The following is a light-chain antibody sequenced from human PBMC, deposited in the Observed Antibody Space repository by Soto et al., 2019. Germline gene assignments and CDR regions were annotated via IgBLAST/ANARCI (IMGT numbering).Light chain of an antibody. CDR1: SSDVGSYNY. V-gene: IGLV2-14*01. J-gene: IGLJ1*01. Sequence: QSALTQPASVSGSPGQSITISCTGTSSDVGSYNYVSWFQQHPGKAPKLMTYEVNNRSSGVSDRFFGSKSGNTASLTISGLQAEDEADYYCSSYTSISTSYVFGTGTKLTVL. CDR2: EVN. CDR3: SSYTSISTSYV.